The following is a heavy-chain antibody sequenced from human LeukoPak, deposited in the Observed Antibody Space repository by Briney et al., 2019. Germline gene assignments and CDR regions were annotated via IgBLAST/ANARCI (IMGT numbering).Heavy chain of an antibody. CDR3: ARGVTMIVVVIHDWYFDL. D-gene: IGHD3-22*01. J-gene: IGHJ2*01. V-gene: IGHV4-39*01. CDR1: GGSISSSSYY. Sequence: SETLSLTCTVSGGSISSSSYYWGWIRQPPGKGLEWIGSIYYSRSTYYNPSLKSRVTISVDTSKNQFSLKLSSLTAADTAVYYCARGVTMIVVVIHDWYFDLWGRGTLVTVSS. CDR2: IYYSRST.